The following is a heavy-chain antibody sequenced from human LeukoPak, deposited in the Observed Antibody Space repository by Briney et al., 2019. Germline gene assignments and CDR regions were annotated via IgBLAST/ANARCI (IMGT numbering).Heavy chain of an antibody. CDR3: AKDGASSLEEWVDY. D-gene: IGHD2-2*01. CDR2: ISGSGGST. CDR1: GFTFSSYA. Sequence: GGSLRLSCAASGFTFSSYAMSWVRQAPGKGLEWVSAISGSGGSTYYADSVKGRFTISRDNSKNTLYLQMNSLRAEDTAVYYCAKDGASSLEEWVDYWGQGTLVTVSS. V-gene: IGHV3-23*01. J-gene: IGHJ4*02.